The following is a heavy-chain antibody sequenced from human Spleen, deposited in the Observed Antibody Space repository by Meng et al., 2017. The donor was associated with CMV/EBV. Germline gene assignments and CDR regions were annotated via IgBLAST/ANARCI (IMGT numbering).Heavy chain of an antibody. V-gene: IGHV3-15*01. Sequence: LTCHKAWMTWVRQAPGKGLEWLGRIRSKSAGGTIEYAAPVKGRFTISRDDSKNTLFLQINSLKIDDTAVYYCTADVGPREALDWFDPWGQGTLVTVSS. CDR1: LTCHKAW. D-gene: IGHD1-26*01. CDR3: TADVGPREALDWFDP. J-gene: IGHJ5*02. CDR2: IRSKSAGGTI.